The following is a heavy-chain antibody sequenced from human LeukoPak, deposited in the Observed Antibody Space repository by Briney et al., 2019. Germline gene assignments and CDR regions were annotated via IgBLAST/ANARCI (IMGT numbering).Heavy chain of an antibody. CDR2: ISSSGST. Sequence: SETLSLTCTVSGDSISSGDYYWSWIRQPAGKGLEWIGRISSSGSTNYNPSLKSRVTISVDTSKNQFSLKLSSVTAADTAVYYCARGQKFLGLPPWRKRRNWFDPWGQGTLVTVSS. V-gene: IGHV4-61*02. D-gene: IGHD3-3*01. CDR1: GDSISSGDYY. CDR3: ARGQKFLGLPPWRKRRNWFDP. J-gene: IGHJ5*02.